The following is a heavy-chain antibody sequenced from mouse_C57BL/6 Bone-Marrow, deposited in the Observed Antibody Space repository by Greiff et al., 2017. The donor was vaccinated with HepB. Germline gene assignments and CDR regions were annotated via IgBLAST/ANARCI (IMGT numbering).Heavy chain of an antibody. CDR1: GFTFSDFY. J-gene: IGHJ4*01. CDR2: SRNKANDYTT. Sequence: EVMLVESGGGLVQSGRSLRLSCATSGFTFSDFYMEWVRQAPGKGLEWIAASRNKANDYTTEYSASVKGRFIVSRDTSQSILYLQMNALRAEDTAIYYCARDDYDGYYGDYWGQGTSVTVSS. D-gene: IGHD2-3*01. V-gene: IGHV7-1*01. CDR3: ARDDYDGYYGDY.